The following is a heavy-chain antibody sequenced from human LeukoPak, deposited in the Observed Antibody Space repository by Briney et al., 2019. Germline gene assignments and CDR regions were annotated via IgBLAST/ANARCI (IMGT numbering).Heavy chain of an antibody. J-gene: IGHJ3*02. D-gene: IGHD3-22*01. V-gene: IGHV3-48*01. CDR3: ARSPRSGYYYPNAFDI. CDR2: ISSSSSTI. Sequence: GGSLRLSCAASGFTFSSYSMNWVRQAPGKGLEWVSDISSSSSTIYYADSVKGRFTISRDNAKNSLYLQMNSLRAEDTAVYYCARSPRSGYYYPNAFDIWGQGTMVTVSS. CDR1: GFTFSSYS.